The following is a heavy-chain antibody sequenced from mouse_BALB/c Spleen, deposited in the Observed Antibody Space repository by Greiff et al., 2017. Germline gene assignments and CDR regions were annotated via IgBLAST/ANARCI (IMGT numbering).Heavy chain of an antibody. Sequence: VQLVESGPGLVQPSQSLSITCTVSGFSLTSYGVHWVRQSPGKGLEWLGVIWSGGSTDYNAAFISRLSISKDNSKSQVFFKMNSLQADDTAIYYCARITTVVGGAMDYWGQGTSVTVSS. D-gene: IGHD1-1*01. CDR1: GFSLTSYG. CDR3: ARITTVVGGAMDY. J-gene: IGHJ4*01. CDR2: IWSGGST. V-gene: IGHV2-4-1*01.